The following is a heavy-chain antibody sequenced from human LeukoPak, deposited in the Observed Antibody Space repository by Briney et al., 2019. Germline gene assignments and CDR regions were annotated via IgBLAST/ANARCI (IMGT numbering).Heavy chain of an antibody. D-gene: IGHD4-17*01. J-gene: IGHJ6*02. V-gene: IGHV5-51*01. CDR2: IYPCHSYT. CDR1: GYSFTSYW. Sequence: GESLKISFKGSGYSFTSYWIGWGRQIPGKGLGGVGIIYPCHSYTRYSPSFQGQVTISADKSTSTTHLQADSLKASDTDMYYCARSYGDYRDYSYYGMDVWGQGTTVTVSS. CDR3: ARSYGDYRDYSYYGMDV.